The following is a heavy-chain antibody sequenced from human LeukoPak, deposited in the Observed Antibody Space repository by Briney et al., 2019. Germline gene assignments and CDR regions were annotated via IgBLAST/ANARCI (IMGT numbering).Heavy chain of an antibody. CDR2: LNPKSGGT. V-gene: IGHV1-2*02. CDR1: GFTFTGYY. CDR3: AREGATSAFDI. D-gene: IGHD1-26*01. Sequence: ASVKVSCKASGFTFTGYYIYWVRQAPGQGREWMGWLNPKSGGTNYVQKFQGRVTINRDTSISTAYMDLSRLRADDRAVYYCAREGATSAFDIWGQETMVTVPS. J-gene: IGHJ3*02.